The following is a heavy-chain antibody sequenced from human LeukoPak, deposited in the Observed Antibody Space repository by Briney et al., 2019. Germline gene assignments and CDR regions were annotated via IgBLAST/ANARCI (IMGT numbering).Heavy chain of an antibody. V-gene: IGHV4-61*01. CDR2: IYYSGST. CDR1: GGSVSSGSYY. J-gene: IGHJ5*02. D-gene: IGHD3-3*01. Sequence: SETLSLTCTVSGGSVSSGSYYWSWIRQPPGKGLEWIGYIYYSGSTNYNPSLKSRVTISVDTSKNQFSLKLSSVTAADTAVYYCARDVSGYWFDPWGQGTLVTVPS. CDR3: ARDVSGYWFDP.